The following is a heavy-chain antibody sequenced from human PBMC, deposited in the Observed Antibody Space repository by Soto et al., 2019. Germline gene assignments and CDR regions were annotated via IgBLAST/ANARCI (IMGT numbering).Heavy chain of an antibody. V-gene: IGHV1-3*01. J-gene: IGHJ4*02. CDR1: GYTFTSYA. CDR3: ARGDSSSWYSLYY. Sequence: QVQLVQSGAEVKKPGASVKVSCKASGYTFTSYAMHWVRQAPGQRLEWMGWINAGNGNTKYSQKFQGRVTITRDTSASIADMERSSLRSEDTAVYYCARGDSSSWYSLYYWSQGTLVTVS. CDR2: INAGNGNT. D-gene: IGHD6-13*01.